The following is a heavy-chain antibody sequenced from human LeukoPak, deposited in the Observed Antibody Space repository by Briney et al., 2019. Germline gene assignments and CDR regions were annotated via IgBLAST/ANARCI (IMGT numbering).Heavy chain of an antibody. V-gene: IGHV3-7*01. CDR2: IKQDGSEK. D-gene: IGHD3-10*02. J-gene: IGHJ6*04. Sequence: GGSLRLSCAASGFTFSSYRISWVRQAPGKGLEWVANIKQDGSEKYYVDSVKGRFTISRDNAKNSLYLQMNSLRAEDTAVYYCAELGITMIGGVWGKGTTVTISS. CDR1: GFTFSSYR. CDR3: AELGITMIGGV.